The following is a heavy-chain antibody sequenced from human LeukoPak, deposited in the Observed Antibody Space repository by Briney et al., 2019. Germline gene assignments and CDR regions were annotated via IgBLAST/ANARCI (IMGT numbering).Heavy chain of an antibody. V-gene: IGHV3-30*18. D-gene: IGHD3-22*01. J-gene: IGHJ4*02. CDR3: AKDFLRGYYDSSGYSGFYFDS. Sequence: GGSLRLSCAASGFTFSSYGMHWVRQAPGKGLEWVAGISYDGSNEYYADSVKGRFTISRDKSKNMLYLQMNSLRVEDTIVYYCAKDFLRGYYDSSGYSGFYFDSWGQGTLVTVSS. CDR2: ISYDGSNE. CDR1: GFTFSSYG.